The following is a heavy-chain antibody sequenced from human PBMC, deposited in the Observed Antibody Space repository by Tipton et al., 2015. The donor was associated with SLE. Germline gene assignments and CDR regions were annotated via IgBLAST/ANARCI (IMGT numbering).Heavy chain of an antibody. CDR2: INAGNGNT. D-gene: IGHD1-26*01. J-gene: IGHJ4*02. CDR1: GYTFTTYA. Sequence: QSGAEVKKPGASVKISCKASGYTFTTYAMHWVRQAPGQRLEWMGWINAGNGNTKYSQKFQGRVTITRDTSASTLYVELSSLTSEDTAVYYCARDEVATTGGAYDYWGQGTLVTVSS. CDR3: ARDEVATTGGAYDY. V-gene: IGHV1-3*01.